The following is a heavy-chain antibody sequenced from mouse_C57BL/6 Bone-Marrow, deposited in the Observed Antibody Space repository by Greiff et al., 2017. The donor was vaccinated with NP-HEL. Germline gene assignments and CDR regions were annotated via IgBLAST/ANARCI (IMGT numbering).Heavy chain of an antibody. J-gene: IGHJ1*03. CDR1: GFTFSSYG. CDR3: ASSMITPYWYFDV. V-gene: IGHV5-6*01. Sequence: EVKLVESGGDLVKPGGSLKLSCAASGFTFSSYGMSWVRQTPDKRLEWVATISSGGSYTYYPDSVKGRFTISRDNAKNTLYLQMSSLKSEDTAMYYCASSMITPYWYFDVWGTGTTVTVSS. D-gene: IGHD2-4*01. CDR2: ISSGGSYT.